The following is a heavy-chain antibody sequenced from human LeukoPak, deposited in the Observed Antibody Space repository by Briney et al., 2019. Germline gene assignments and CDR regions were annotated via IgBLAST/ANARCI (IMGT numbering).Heavy chain of an antibody. V-gene: IGHV3-30*02. CDR2: IRYDGSNK. CDR1: GFTFSSYG. J-gene: IGHJ4*02. Sequence: PGGSLRFSCAASGFTFSSYGMHWVRQAPGKGLEWVAFIRYDGSNKYYANSVKGRFTISRGNSKNTLYLQMNSLRAEDTAVYYCAKDVRGLQFHFYFDYWGQGTLVTVSS. D-gene: IGHD3-10*01. CDR3: AKDVRGLQFHFYFDY.